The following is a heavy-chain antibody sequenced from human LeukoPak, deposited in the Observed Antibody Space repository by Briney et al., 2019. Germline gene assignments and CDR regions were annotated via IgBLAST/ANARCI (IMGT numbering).Heavy chain of an antibody. V-gene: IGHV4-4*02. D-gene: IGHD6-6*01. CDR1: GXSIGGSFG. CDR2: IYESGTT. J-gene: IGHJ4*02. Sequence: SETLSLTCGVSGXSIGGSFGCNWVRQSPGQGLEWIGEIYESGTTNYNSSLQSRVTISLDKSKNQFSLKLTSVTAADTAVYYCATSSHYSQRLWGQGTLVTVSS. CDR3: ATSSHYSQRL.